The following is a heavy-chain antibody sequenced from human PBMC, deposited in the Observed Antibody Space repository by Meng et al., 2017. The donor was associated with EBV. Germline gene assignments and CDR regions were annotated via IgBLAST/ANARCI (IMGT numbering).Heavy chain of an antibody. CDR1: GFTFSDYY. Sequence: VHLVGSGGGFVKPGGSLGLSCAASGFTFSDYYMRWIRQAPGKVLEGVSYVSSSGSTIYYADSVKGRFTISRDNAKNSLYLQMNSLRAEDTAVYYCARRVVTGGFFDYWGQGTLVTVSS. CDR2: VSSSGSTI. CDR3: ARRVVTGGFFDY. D-gene: IGHD2-21*02. V-gene: IGHV3-11*01. J-gene: IGHJ4*02.